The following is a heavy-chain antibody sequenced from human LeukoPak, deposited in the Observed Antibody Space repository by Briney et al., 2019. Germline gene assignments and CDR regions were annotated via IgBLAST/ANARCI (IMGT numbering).Heavy chain of an antibody. Sequence: PGGSLRLSCAASGFTLSTYNMNWVRQAPGKGLEWLSSISSSSTYIYYADSVKGRFTISRDNAKNSLYLQMNTLRVEDTAVYYCARAHITIFGVVTYPFDYWGQGTLVTASS. D-gene: IGHD3-3*01. J-gene: IGHJ4*02. CDR1: GFTLSTYN. CDR2: ISSSSTYI. V-gene: IGHV3-21*01. CDR3: ARAHITIFGVVTYPFDY.